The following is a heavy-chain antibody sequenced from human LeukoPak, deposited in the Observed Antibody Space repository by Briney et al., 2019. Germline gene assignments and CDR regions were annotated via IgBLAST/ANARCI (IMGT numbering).Heavy chain of an antibody. D-gene: IGHD2-15*01. CDR3: ARGPGYCSGGSCYPYYYYYYMDV. CDR2: IYYSGST. Sequence: SETLSLTCTVSGGSISSYYWSWIRQPPGKGLEWIGYIYYSGSTNYNPSLKSRVTISVDTSKNQFSLKLSSVTAADTAVYYCARGPGYCSGGSCYPYYYYYYMDVWGKGTTVTISS. V-gene: IGHV4-59*01. CDR1: GGSISSYY. J-gene: IGHJ6*03.